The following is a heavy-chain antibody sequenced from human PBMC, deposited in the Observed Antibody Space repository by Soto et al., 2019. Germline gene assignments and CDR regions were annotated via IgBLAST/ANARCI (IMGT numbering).Heavy chain of an antibody. V-gene: IGHV3-53*01. CDR3: ARVPGIAAAGDYYFDY. J-gene: IGHJ4*02. D-gene: IGHD6-13*01. CDR2: IYSGGST. CDR1: GFTVSSNY. Sequence: LRLSCAASGFTVSSNYMSWVRQAPGKGLEWVSVIYSGGSTYYADSVKGRFTISRDNSKNTLYLQMNSLRAEDTAVYYCARVPGIAAAGDYYFDYWGQGTLVTVSS.